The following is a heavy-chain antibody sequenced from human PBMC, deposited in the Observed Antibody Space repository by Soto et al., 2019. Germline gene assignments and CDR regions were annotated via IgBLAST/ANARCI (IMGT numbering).Heavy chain of an antibody. Sequence: GGSLRLSCAASGFTFSSYAMHWVRQAPGKGLEWVAVISYDGSNKYYADSVKGRFTISRDNSKNTLYLQMNSLRAEDTAVYYCARDWGYSYGYSYFDYWGQGTRVTVSS. D-gene: IGHD5-18*01. CDR2: ISYDGSNK. CDR1: GFTFSSYA. J-gene: IGHJ4*02. V-gene: IGHV3-30-3*01. CDR3: ARDWGYSYGYSYFDY.